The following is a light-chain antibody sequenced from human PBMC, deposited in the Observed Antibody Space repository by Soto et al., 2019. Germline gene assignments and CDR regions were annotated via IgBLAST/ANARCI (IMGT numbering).Light chain of an antibody. CDR3: SSYTSSSTLCV. CDR2: DVS. CDR1: SSDVGGYNY. Sequence: QSALTQPASVSGSPGQSSTISCTGTSSDVGGYNYVSWYQQHPGKAPKLMIYDVSNRPSWVSNRFSGAKSVNTASLTISGLQAEDEADYNCSSYTSSSTLCVFGGGTKLTVL. V-gene: IGLV2-14*01. J-gene: IGLJ3*02.